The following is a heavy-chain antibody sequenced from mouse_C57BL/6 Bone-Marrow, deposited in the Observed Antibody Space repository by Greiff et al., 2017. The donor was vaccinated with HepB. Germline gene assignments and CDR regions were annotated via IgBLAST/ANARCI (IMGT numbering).Heavy chain of an antibody. Sequence: EVQLQESGGGLVKPGGSLKLSCAASGFTFSDYGMHWVRQAPEKGLEWVAYISSGSSTIYYADTVKGRFTISRDNAKNTLFLKMTSLRSEDTAMYYCARERDFYYFDYWGQGTTLTVSS. CDR1: GFTFSDYG. CDR3: ARERDFYYFDY. CDR2: ISSGSSTI. J-gene: IGHJ2*01. V-gene: IGHV5-17*01.